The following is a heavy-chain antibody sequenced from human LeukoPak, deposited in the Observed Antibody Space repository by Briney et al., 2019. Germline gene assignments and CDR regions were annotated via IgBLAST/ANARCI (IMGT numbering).Heavy chain of an antibody. Sequence: GGSLGLSCAAYGFIVSSNYMNWVRQAPGKGLEWVSVIYNTGSTYYADSVKGRFTISRDTSKNTLYLQTNSLRAEVTAVYYCARARTYYYDSSGYYPPDYWGQGTLVTVSS. J-gene: IGHJ4*02. CDR1: GFIVSSNY. CDR3: ARARTYYYDSSGYYPPDY. V-gene: IGHV3-66*01. CDR2: IYNTGST. D-gene: IGHD3-22*01.